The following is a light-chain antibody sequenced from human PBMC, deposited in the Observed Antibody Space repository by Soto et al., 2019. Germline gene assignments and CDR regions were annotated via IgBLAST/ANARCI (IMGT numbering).Light chain of an antibody. CDR1: SSDIRAGFD. J-gene: IGLJ3*02. CDR2: GST. Sequence: QSVLTQPHSVSGATGQRVIISCAGTSSDIRAGFDVHWYQQLPGTPPKHIISGSTNEPSGVPGRFSGSKSGTSASLTITGLHAEDEADYYWQSYASSLHIWVFGEGTKLTVL. CDR3: QSYASSLHIWV. V-gene: IGLV1-40*01.